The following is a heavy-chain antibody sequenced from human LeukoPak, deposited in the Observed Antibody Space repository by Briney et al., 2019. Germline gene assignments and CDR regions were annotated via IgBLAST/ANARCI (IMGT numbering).Heavy chain of an antibody. CDR1: GFTVISNY. CDR2: IYIGGST. CDR3: ARDRGVAGSNYYYYGMDV. J-gene: IGHJ6*02. V-gene: IGHV3-53*01. D-gene: IGHD6-19*01. Sequence: GGSLRLSWAASGFTVISNYMSSVRQAPGKGLEWGSVIYIGGSTYYADSVKGRFTISRDNSKHTLYPQLTSLRAEDTAVYYCARDRGVAGSNYYYYGMDVWGQGTTVTVSS.